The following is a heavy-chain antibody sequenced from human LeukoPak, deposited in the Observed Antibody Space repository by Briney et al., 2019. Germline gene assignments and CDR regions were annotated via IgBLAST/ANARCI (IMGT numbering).Heavy chain of an antibody. J-gene: IGHJ6*03. CDR3: ARSTAEGATSYYYYYMDV. V-gene: IGHV3-7*01. Sequence: HPGGSLRLSCAASGFTFSSYWMSWVRQAPGKGLEWVANIKQDGSEKYYVDSVKGRFTISRDNAKNSLYLQMNSLRAEDTAVYYCARSTAEGATSYYYYYMDVWGKGTTVTVSS. D-gene: IGHD1-26*01. CDR1: GFTFSSYW. CDR2: IKQDGSEK.